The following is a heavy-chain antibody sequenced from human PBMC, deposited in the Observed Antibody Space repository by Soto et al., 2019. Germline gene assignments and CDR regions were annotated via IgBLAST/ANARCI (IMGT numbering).Heavy chain of an antibody. V-gene: IGHV1-3*01. Sequence: QVQLVQSGAEVKKPGASVKVSCKASGYTFTSYAMHWVRQAPGQRLEWMGWINAGNGNTKYSQKFQGRVTITRDTSASTAYMELSSLRSEDTAVYYCARSVVVPAVLYYYMDVWGKGTTVTVSS. CDR2: INAGNGNT. J-gene: IGHJ6*03. CDR1: GYTFTSYA. CDR3: ARSVVVPAVLYYYMDV. D-gene: IGHD2-2*01.